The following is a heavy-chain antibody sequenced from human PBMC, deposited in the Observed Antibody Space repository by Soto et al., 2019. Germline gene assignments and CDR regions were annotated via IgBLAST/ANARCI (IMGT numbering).Heavy chain of an antibody. Sequence: QVQLQESGPGLVKPSETLSLTCTVSGGSISSYYWSWIRQPPGKGLEWIGYIYYSGSTNYNPSLKSRVTISVDTSKNQFSLKLSSVTAADTAVYYCARLPDYYDSSGSLVDYWGQGTLVTVSS. J-gene: IGHJ4*02. V-gene: IGHV4-59*01. CDR1: GGSISSYY. CDR2: IYYSGST. D-gene: IGHD3-22*01. CDR3: ARLPDYYDSSGSLVDY.